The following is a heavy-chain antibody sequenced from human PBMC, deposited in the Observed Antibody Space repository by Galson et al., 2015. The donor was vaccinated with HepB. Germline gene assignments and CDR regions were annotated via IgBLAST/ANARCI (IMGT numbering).Heavy chain of an antibody. V-gene: IGHV3-11*01. D-gene: IGHD1-14*01. J-gene: IGHJ6*03. CDR1: GFNFNDHY. CDR2: ISRSGSSI. CDR3: ARSNHTQYSYYYMDV. Sequence: SLRLSCAASGFNFNDHYMSWVRQAPGKGLEWVSYISRSGSSIYYADSVKGRFTISRDNAKNSLYLQMNRLRAEDTALYYCARSNHTQYSYYYMDVWGKGTTSTVTS.